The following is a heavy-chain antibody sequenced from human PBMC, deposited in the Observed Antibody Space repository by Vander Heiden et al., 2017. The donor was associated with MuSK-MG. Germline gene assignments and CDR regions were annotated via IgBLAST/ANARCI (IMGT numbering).Heavy chain of an antibody. J-gene: IGHJ4*02. CDR1: GGTFSRYA. D-gene: IGHD3-22*01. CDR2: IIPIFGTA. CDR3: ARAPIPDYYDSSGYYFVDY. V-gene: IGHV1-69*01. Sequence: QVQLVQSGAEVKKPGSSVKVSCKASGGTFSRYALSWVRQGPGQGLEWMGGIIPIFGTANYAQKFQGRVTITADESTSTAYMELSSLRSEDTAVYYCARAPIPDYYDSSGYYFVDYWGQGTLVTVSS.